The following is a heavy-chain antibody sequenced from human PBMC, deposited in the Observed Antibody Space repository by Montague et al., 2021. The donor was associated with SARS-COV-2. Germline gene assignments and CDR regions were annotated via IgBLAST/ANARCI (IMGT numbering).Heavy chain of an antibody. D-gene: IGHD3-22*01. Sequence: SETLSLTCTVSGGSISSSSYYWGWIRQPPGKGLEWFGSIYYSGSTXYKPSLKSRVTISVDTSKNQFSLKLSSVTAADTAVYYCAREGGWLSRGSYYFDYWGQGTLATVSS. CDR1: GGSISSSSYY. CDR2: IYYSGST. CDR3: AREGGWLSRGSYYFDY. V-gene: IGHV4-39*07. J-gene: IGHJ4*02.